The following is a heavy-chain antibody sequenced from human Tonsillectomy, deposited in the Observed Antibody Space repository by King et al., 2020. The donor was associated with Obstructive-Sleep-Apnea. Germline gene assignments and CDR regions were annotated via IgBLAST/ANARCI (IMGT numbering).Heavy chain of an antibody. V-gene: IGHV3-23*04. CDR2: ISGSGGST. Sequence: VQLVESGGGLVQPGGSLRLSCAASGFTFSSYAINWVRQAPGKGLEWVSGISGSGGSTYHEDSVRGRFTISRDNSKNTLYLQMNSLRAEDTAVYYCAKGIQWLADCDVFDIWGQGTMVTVSS. CDR1: GFTFSSYA. J-gene: IGHJ3*02. CDR3: AKGIQWLADCDVFDI. D-gene: IGHD6-19*01.